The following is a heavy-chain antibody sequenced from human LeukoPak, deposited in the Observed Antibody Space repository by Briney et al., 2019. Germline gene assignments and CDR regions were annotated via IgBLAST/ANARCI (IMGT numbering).Heavy chain of an antibody. J-gene: IGHJ4*02. CDR2: LYNDGST. CDR3: AAVIDY. Sequence: PGGSLRLSCAASGFTFSSYSMSWVRQAPGQGLEWVSVLYNDGSTYYTDSVKGRFTISRDNAKNSVYLQLNSLRAEDTALYYCAAVIDYWGQGTLVTVSS. V-gene: IGHV3-66*01. CDR1: GFTFSSYS.